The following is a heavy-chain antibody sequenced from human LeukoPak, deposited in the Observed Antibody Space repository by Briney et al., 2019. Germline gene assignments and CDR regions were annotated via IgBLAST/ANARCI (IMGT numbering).Heavy chain of an antibody. CDR2: INHSGIT. Sequence: SETLSLTCAVYGASFSDYSWIWIRQPPGKGLEWIGEINHSGITNYNPSRKSRVTISAATSKNHFSLNLTSVTAADTAVYYCARARGGYWGQGTLVTVSS. D-gene: IGHD3-3*01. CDR3: ARARGGY. CDR1: GASFSDYS. V-gene: IGHV4-34*01. J-gene: IGHJ4*02.